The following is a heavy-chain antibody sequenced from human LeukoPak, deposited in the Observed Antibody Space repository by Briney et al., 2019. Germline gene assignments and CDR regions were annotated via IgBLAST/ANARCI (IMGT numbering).Heavy chain of an antibody. CDR2: INHSGST. V-gene: IGHV4-34*01. D-gene: IGHD2-15*01. CDR1: GGSLGGYS. Sequence: SETLSLTCAVYGGSLGGYSWSWIRQPPGKGLEWIGEINHSGSTNYNPSLKSRVTISVDTSKNQFSLKLSSVTAADTAVYYCARGRGYCSGGSCYYDYWGQGTLVTVSS. CDR3: ARGRGYCSGGSCYYDY. J-gene: IGHJ4*02.